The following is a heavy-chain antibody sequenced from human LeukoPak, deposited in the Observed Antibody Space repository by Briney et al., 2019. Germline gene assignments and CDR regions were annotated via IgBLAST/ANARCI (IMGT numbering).Heavy chain of an antibody. CDR3: AREDDYNANWFDP. CDR2: INPNSGST. Sequence: ASVKVSCKASGYTFTDYYMHWVRQARGQGLEWMGWINPNSGSTNYAQQFQGRVTMTRDTSISTAYMELSRLRSDDTAVYYCAREDDYNANWFDPWGQGTLVTVSS. D-gene: IGHD5-24*01. CDR1: GYTFTDYY. V-gene: IGHV1-2*02. J-gene: IGHJ5*02.